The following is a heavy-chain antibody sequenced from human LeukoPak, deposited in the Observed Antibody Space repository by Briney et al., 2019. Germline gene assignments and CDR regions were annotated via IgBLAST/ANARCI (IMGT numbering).Heavy chain of an antibody. CDR2: IYHSGSGST. CDR1: GGSISSGGHS. D-gene: IGHD3-3*01. CDR3: ARAMQDYDFWSGHRNWFDP. J-gene: IGHJ5*02. V-gene: IGHV4-30-2*01. Sequence: EPSETLSLTCTVSGGSISSGGHSWSWIRQPPGKGLEWIGYIYHSGSGSTYYNPSLKSRVTISIDKSKNQFSLKLSSVTAADTAVYYCARAMQDYDFWSGHRNWFDPWGQGTLVTVSS.